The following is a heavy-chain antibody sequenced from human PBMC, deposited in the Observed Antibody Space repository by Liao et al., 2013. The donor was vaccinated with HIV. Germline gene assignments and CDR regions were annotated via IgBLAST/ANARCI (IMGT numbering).Heavy chain of an antibody. J-gene: IGHJ6*03. Sequence: QVHLQQWGAGLVKPAETLSLTCAVDGSSLRGYYWGWIRQPPGKGLEWLGEVTHSGGTNHNPSLENRLTISVDTSKNQVSLKLDSVTAADSAIYYCARVPLMSGIQGLYYMDVWGKGTTVTVSS. D-gene: IGHD5/OR15-5a*01. CDR2: VTHSGGT. CDR1: GSSLRGYY. CDR3: ARVPLMSGIQGLYYMDV. V-gene: IGHV4-34*01.